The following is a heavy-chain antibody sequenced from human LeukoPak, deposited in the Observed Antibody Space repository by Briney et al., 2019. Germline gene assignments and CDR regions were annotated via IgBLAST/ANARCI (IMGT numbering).Heavy chain of an antibody. CDR1: GFTFNNYA. Sequence: PGGSLRLSCAASGFTFNNYAMSWVRQAPGKGLEWVSVISGSGPTTYYADSVEGRFTISRDNSKNTLFLLMNGLRAEDTAVYYCAKGSWFGELFGYFDYWGQGTLVTVSS. D-gene: IGHD3-10*01. V-gene: IGHV3-23*01. CDR3: AKGSWFGELFGYFDY. CDR2: ISGSGPTT. J-gene: IGHJ4*02.